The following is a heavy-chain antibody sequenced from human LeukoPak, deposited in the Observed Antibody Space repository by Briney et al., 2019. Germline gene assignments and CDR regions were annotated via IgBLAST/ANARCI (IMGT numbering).Heavy chain of an antibody. CDR3: VSGRGGVFDY. Sequence: GSLRLSCAASGFTFSDHYMDWVRQAPGKRLEWVGRSRNKVNSYTTEYAASVKGRFTISRDDSKNSLYLQMNSLETEDTAVYYCVSGRGGVFDYWGQGTLVTISS. J-gene: IGHJ4*02. D-gene: IGHD3-16*01. CDR1: GFTFSDHY. CDR2: SRNKVNSYTT. V-gene: IGHV3-72*01.